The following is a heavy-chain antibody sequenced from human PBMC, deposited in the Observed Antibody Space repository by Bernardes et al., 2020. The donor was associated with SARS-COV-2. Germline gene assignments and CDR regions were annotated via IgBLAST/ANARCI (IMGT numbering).Heavy chain of an antibody. V-gene: IGHV5-51*01. CDR1: GYRFTSYW. Sequence: SMAISFNCSGYRFTSYWIGWVRQMPGKGLEWMGIIYPGDSDTRYSPSFQGQVTISADKSISTAYLQWSSLKASDTAMYYCARHGYSYALGFWGQGTMVTVSS. CDR3: ARHGYSYALGF. D-gene: IGHD5-18*01. CDR2: IYPGDSDT. J-gene: IGHJ3*01.